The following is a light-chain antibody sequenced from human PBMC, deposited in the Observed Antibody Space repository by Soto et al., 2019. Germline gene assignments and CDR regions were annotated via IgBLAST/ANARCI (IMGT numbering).Light chain of an antibody. CDR1: QSIRSY. J-gene: IGKJ3*01. CDR2: EAS. Sequence: DIQMTQSPSSLSASVGDRVTITCRASQSIRSYLNWYQQKPEKAPELLIYEASSLQSGVPSRFSRSGSGSDFTLTISSLQPEDFATYYCQQSYTTPFTFGPGTKVDIK. V-gene: IGKV1-39*01. CDR3: QQSYTTPFT.